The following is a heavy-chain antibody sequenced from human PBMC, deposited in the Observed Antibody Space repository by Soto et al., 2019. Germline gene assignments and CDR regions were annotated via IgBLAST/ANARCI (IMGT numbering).Heavy chain of an antibody. CDR3: AKVGAWYRSGWQNPLS. CDR1: GFTFSSYA. Sequence: GGSLRLSCAASGFTFSSYAMSWVRQAPGKGLEWVSAISGSGGSTYYADSVKGRFTISRDNSKNTLYLQMNSLRAEDTAVYYCAKVGAWYRSGWQNPLSGGQGTLVTVSS. D-gene: IGHD6-19*01. J-gene: IGHJ3*01. V-gene: IGHV3-23*01. CDR2: ISGSGGST.